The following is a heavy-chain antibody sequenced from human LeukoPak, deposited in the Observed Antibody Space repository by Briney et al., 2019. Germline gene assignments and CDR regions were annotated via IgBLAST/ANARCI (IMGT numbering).Heavy chain of an antibody. CDR3: ARGLLRSYYYYGMDV. D-gene: IGHD2-15*01. J-gene: IGHJ6*02. V-gene: IGHV1-18*01. CDR1: VYTFPSYS. CDR2: ISAYNGNT. Sequence: SVKLTGQAPVYTFPSYSISGVRQAPGQGLEWMGWISAYNGNTNYAQKLQGRVTMTTDTSTSTAYMELRSLRSDDTAVYYCARGLLRSYYYYGMDVWGQGTTVTVSS.